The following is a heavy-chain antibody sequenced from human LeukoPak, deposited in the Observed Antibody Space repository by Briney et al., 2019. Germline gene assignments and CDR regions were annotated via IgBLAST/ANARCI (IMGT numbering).Heavy chain of an antibody. CDR2: FYVGGAT. CDR1: GFSVTNNY. V-gene: IGHV3-53*01. D-gene: IGHD1-26*01. CDR3: AKDRLSGSYYSEY. J-gene: IGHJ4*02. Sequence: GGSLRLSCAVSGFSVTNNYMSWVRQAPGKGLEWVSVFYVGGATYYADSVKGRFTISRDNSKNTLYLQMNSLRAEDTAVYYCAKDRLSGSYYSEYWGQGTLVAISS.